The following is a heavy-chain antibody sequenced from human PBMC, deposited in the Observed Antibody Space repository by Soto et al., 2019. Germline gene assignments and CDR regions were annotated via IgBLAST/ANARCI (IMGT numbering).Heavy chain of an antibody. D-gene: IGHD3-3*01. CDR3: ARDKETAISGVVISYGMDV. Sequence: WASVKVSCKASGYTFTSYGISWVRQAPGQGLEWMGWISAYNGNTNYAQKLQGRVTMTTDTSTRTAYMELRSLRSDDTAVYYCARDKETAISGVVISYGMDVWGQGTTVTVSS. CDR2: ISAYNGNT. CDR1: GYTFTSYG. V-gene: IGHV1-18*04. J-gene: IGHJ6*02.